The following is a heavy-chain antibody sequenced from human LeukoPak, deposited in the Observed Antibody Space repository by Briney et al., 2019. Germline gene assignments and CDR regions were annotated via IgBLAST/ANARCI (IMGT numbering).Heavy chain of an antibody. D-gene: IGHD6-19*01. CDR2: IYSGGST. CDR1: GFTVSGDY. V-gene: IGHV3-53*01. CDR3: AKDHLPGIVVADRDY. Sequence: GGSLRLSCAVSGFTVSGDYMSWVRQAPGKGLEWVSVIYSGGSTYYAGSVKGRFTISRDNSKNMLYLQMNSLRAEDTAVYYCAKDHLPGIVVADRDYWGQGTLVTVSS. J-gene: IGHJ4*02.